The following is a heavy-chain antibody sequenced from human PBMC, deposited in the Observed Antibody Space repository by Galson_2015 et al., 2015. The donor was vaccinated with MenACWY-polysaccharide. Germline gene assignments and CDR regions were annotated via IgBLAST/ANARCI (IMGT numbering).Heavy chain of an antibody. Sequence: ETLSLTCTVSGDSISSYYWSWIRQPAGGGLEWIGRIYTSGGANYNPSLNSRVTMSVDTSKNQFSLKLTSITAADTAVYYCARGTHWDALLGFWGQGTLVTVSS. D-gene: IGHD1-26*01. V-gene: IGHV4-4*07. J-gene: IGHJ4*02. CDR1: GDSISSYY. CDR3: ARGTHWDALLGF. CDR2: IYTSGGA.